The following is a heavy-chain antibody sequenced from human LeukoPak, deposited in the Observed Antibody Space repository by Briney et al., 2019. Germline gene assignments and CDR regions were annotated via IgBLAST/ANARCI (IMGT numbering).Heavy chain of an antibody. J-gene: IGHJ4*02. D-gene: IGHD4-17*01. CDR3: ARLPTVTFFDY. V-gene: IGHV4-39*01. CDR2: MYHSGIT. Sequence: SETLSLTCTVSGGSISSSSYYWGWIRQPPGKGLEWIGSMYHSGITYNNPSLKSRVTISLDTSKNQFSLKLSSVTAADTAVYYCARLPTVTFFDYWGQGTLVTVSS. CDR1: GGSISSSSYY.